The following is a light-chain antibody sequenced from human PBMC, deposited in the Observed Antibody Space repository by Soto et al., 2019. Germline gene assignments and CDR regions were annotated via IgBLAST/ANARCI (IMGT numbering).Light chain of an antibody. CDR3: QQYGSSRWT. CDR1: QSVGSN. Sequence: EIVLTQSPVTLSLSPGERATLSCRASQSVGSNLAWYQQKPGQAPRLLIYGASSRATGIPDRFSGSGSGTDFTLTISRLEPEDFAVYYCQQYGSSRWTFGQGTKVDIK. V-gene: IGKV3-20*01. J-gene: IGKJ1*01. CDR2: GAS.